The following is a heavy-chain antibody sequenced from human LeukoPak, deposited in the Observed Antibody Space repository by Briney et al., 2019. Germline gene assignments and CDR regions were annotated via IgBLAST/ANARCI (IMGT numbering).Heavy chain of an antibody. D-gene: IGHD6-19*01. V-gene: IGHV4-39*01. J-gene: IGHJ4*02. CDR2: IYYSGST. CDR1: GGSISSSSYY. CDR3: ASTSSGWSYYFDY. Sequence: PSETLSLTCTVSGGSISSSSYYWGWIRQPPGKGLEWIGSIYYSGSTYYNPSLKSRVTISVDTSKSQFSLKLSSVTAADTAVYYCASTSSGWSYYFDYWGQGTLVTVSS.